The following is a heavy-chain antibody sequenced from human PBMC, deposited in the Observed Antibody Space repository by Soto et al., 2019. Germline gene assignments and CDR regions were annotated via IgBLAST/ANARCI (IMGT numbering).Heavy chain of an antibody. CDR3: ARARSAYYYYGMDV. CDR1: GFTFSSYA. J-gene: IGHJ6*02. V-gene: IGHV3-23*01. Sequence: GGSLRLSCAASGFTFSSYAMSWVRQAPGKGLEWVSAISGSGGSTYYADSVKGRFTISRDNSKNTLCLQMNSLRAEDTAVYYCARARSAYYYYGMDVWGQGTTVTVSS. CDR2: ISGSGGST.